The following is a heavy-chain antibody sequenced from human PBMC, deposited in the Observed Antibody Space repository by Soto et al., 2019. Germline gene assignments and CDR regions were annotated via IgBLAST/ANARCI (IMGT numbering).Heavy chain of an antibody. V-gene: IGHV3-23*01. CDR1: GFTFSSYA. Sequence: XGSLRLSCAASGFTFSSYAMSWVRQAPGKGLEWVSAISGSGGSTYYADSVKGRFTISRDNSKNTLYLQMNSLRAEDTAVYYCIDNLVTPNAEYFQHWGQGTLVTVSS. CDR3: IDNLVTPNAEYFQH. CDR2: ISGSGGST. D-gene: IGHD1-1*01. J-gene: IGHJ1*01.